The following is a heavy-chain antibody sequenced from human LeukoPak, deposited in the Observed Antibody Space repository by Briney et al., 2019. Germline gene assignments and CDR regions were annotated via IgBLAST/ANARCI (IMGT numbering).Heavy chain of an antibody. V-gene: IGHV4-38-2*02. CDR3: ARNVIREAFDI. CDR1: GYSISSGYY. Sequence: SETLSLTCTVSGYSISSGYYWGWIRQPPGKGLEWIGSIYHSGSTYYNPSLKSRVTISVDTSKNQFSLKLSSVTAADTAVYYCARNVIREAFDIWGQGTMVTVSS. J-gene: IGHJ3*02. D-gene: IGHD1-26*01. CDR2: IYHSGST.